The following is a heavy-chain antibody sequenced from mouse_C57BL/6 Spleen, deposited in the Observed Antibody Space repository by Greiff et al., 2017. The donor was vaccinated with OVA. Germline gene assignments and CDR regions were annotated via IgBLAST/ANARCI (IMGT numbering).Heavy chain of an antibody. J-gene: IGHJ3*01. CDR3: ARDYGSQAWFAY. V-gene: IGHV1-55*01. CDR2: IYPGSGST. Sequence: VQLQQPGAELVKPGASVKMSCKAFGYIFTSYWITWVKQRPGQGLEWIGDIYPGSGSTNYNEKFKSKATLTVDTASSTAYMQLSSLTAEDTAVYYCARDYGSQAWFAYWGQGTLVTVSA. D-gene: IGHD1-1*01. CDR1: GYIFTSYW.